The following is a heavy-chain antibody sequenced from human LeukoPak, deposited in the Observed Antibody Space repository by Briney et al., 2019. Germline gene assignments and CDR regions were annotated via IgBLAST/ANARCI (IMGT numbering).Heavy chain of an antibody. V-gene: IGHV3-23*01. CDR1: GFTFSSYA. D-gene: IGHD6-6*01. J-gene: IGHJ4*02. CDR3: AKGSIAVTVDYFDY. CDR2: ISGSGGST. Sequence: PGGSLRLSCAASGFTFSSYAMSWVRQAPGKGLEWVTAISGSGGSTYYADSVKGRFTISRDNSKNTLYLQMNSLGAEDTAVYYCAKGSIAVTVDYFDYWGQGTLVTVSS.